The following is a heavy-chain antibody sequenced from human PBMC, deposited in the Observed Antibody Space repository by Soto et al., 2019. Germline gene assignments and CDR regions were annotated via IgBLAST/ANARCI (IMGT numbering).Heavy chain of an antibody. CDR2: IYPGDSDT. CDR3: ARRGYYNDSSGYPIGAFDI. Sequence: PGESLNISCKGSGYSFTSYWIGWVRQMPGKGLEWMGIIYPGDSDTRYSPSFQGQVTISADKSISTAYLQWSSLKASDTAMYYCARRGYYNDSSGYPIGAFDIWGQGTMVTVS. CDR1: GYSFTSYW. J-gene: IGHJ3*02. D-gene: IGHD3-22*01. V-gene: IGHV5-51*01.